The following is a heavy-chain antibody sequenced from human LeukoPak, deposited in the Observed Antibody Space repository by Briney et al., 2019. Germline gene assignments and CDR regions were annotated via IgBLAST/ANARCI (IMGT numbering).Heavy chain of an antibody. J-gene: IGHJ4*02. CDR1: GYTFTGYY. Sequence: ASVKVSCKASGYTFTGYYMHWVRQAPGQGLEWMGRMNPNSGNTGYAQKFQGRVTITRNTSISTAYMELSSLRSEDTAVYYCARGPSRWSGYYYFDYWGQGTLVTVSS. D-gene: IGHD3-3*01. V-gene: IGHV1-8*03. CDR2: MNPNSGNT. CDR3: ARGPSRWSGYYYFDY.